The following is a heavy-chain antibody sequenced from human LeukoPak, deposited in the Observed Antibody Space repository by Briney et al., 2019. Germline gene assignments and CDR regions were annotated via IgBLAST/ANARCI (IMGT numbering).Heavy chain of an antibody. J-gene: IGHJ4*02. Sequence: PSETLSLTCTVSGGSISSSSYYWGWIRQPPGKGLEWIGSIYYSGGTYYNPSLKSRVTISVDTSKNQFSLKLSSVTAADTAVYYCARIVAVAGIDYWGQGTLVTVSS. CDR2: IYYSGGT. V-gene: IGHV4-39*01. D-gene: IGHD6-19*01. CDR1: GGSISSSSYY. CDR3: ARIVAVAGIDY.